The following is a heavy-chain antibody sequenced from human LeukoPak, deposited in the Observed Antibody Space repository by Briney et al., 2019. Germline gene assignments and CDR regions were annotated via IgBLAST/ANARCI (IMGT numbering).Heavy chain of an antibody. V-gene: IGHV4-59*01. CDR1: GGSISGYY. CDR2: IYYSGST. Sequence: SETLSLTCTVSGGSISGYYWSWIRQPPGKGLEWIGYIYYSGSTDYNPSLKSRVTISVETSKNQFSLKLSSVTAADTAVYYCARVTGYMIEDYFDYWGQGTLVTVSS. D-gene: IGHD3-22*01. J-gene: IGHJ4*02. CDR3: ARVTGYMIEDYFDY.